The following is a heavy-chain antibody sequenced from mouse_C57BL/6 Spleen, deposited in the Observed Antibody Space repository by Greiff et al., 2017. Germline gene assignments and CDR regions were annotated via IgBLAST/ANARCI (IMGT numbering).Heavy chain of an antibody. V-gene: IGHV1-59*01. CDR2: IDPSDSYT. Sequence: QVQLQQPGAELVRPGTSVKLSCKASGYTFTSYWMPWVKQRPGQGLEWIGVIDPSDSYTNYNQKFKGKATLTVDTSSSTAYMQLSSLTSEDSAVYYCARGGSSSAMDYWGQGTSVTVAS. CDR1: GYTFTSYW. J-gene: IGHJ4*01. D-gene: IGHD1-1*01. CDR3: ARGGSSSAMDY.